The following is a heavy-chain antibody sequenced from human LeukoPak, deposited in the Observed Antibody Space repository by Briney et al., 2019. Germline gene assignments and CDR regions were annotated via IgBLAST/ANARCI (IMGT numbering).Heavy chain of an antibody. CDR3: AKDSFVRDILRYFDWSLDS. D-gene: IGHD3-9*01. V-gene: IGHV3-30*18. CDR2: ISYDGSNK. J-gene: IGHJ4*02. Sequence: PGGSLRLSCAASGFTFSSYGMHWVRQAPGKGLEWVAVISYDGSNKYYADSVKGRFTISRDNSKKTLSLEMDSLRAEDTALYYCAKDSFVRDILRYFDWSLDSWGQGTLVIVSS. CDR1: GFTFSSYG.